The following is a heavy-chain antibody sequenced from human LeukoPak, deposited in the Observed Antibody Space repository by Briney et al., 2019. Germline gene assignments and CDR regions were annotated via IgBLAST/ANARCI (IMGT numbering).Heavy chain of an antibody. V-gene: IGHV4-59*12. CDR2: IYYSGST. Sequence: NPSETLSLTCTVSGGSIKNYYWSWIRQPPGKGLEWIGYIYYSGSTNYNPSLKSRVTISIDTSKNQFSLKLTSVTAADTAVYYCARRGYDSGSDYWGQGTLVTVSS. CDR3: ARRGYDSGSDY. CDR1: GGSIKNYY. D-gene: IGHD3-10*01. J-gene: IGHJ4*02.